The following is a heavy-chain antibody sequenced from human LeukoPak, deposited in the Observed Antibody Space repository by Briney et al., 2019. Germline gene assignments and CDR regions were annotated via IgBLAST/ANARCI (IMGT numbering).Heavy chain of an antibody. CDR3: AREPNTVLDY. V-gene: IGHV4-61*02. CDR2: IYTSGST. Sequence: SETLSLTCTVSGGSISSGSYYWSWIRQPAGKGLEWIRRIYTSGSTNYNRSLKSRVTISVDTSKNQFSLKLSSVTAADTAVYYCAREPNTVLDYWGQGTLVTVSS. CDR1: GGSISSGSYY. D-gene: IGHD4-11*01. J-gene: IGHJ4*02.